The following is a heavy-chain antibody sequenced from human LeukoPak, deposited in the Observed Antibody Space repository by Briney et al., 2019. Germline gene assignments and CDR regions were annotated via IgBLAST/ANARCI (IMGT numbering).Heavy chain of an antibody. V-gene: IGHV3-64D*06. D-gene: IGHD6-13*01. J-gene: IGHJ4*02. CDR1: GFTFSTYA. CDR3: VKGGQAAADYIDN. CDR2: ISSNGGST. Sequence: GGSLRLSCSASGFTFSTYAMHWVRRAPGKGLKYVSGISSNGGSTYYADSVKDRFTISRDNPKNTLSLQMSSLRGEDTAVYYCVKGGQAAADYIDNWGQGTLVTVSS.